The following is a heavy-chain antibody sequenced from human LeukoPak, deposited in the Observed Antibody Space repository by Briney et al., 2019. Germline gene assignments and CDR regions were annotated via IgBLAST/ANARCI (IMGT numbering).Heavy chain of an antibody. V-gene: IGHV4-39*07. J-gene: IGHJ5*02. Sequence: SETLSLTCNVSGGSIISSSYYWGWIRQPPGKGLEWIGTISYSGSTYYNPSLESRVTISIDASTNQFSLKLSSVTAADTAVYYCARESDRYCSSTSCPNWYDPWGQGTLVTVSS. CDR3: ARESDRYCSSTSCPNWYDP. CDR2: ISYSGST. CDR1: GGSIISSSYY. D-gene: IGHD2-2*01.